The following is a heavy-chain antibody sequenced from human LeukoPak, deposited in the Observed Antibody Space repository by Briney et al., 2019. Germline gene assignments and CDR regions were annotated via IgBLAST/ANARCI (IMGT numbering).Heavy chain of an antibody. CDR1: GGTFSSYA. Sequence: SVKVSCKASGGTFSSYAFSWVRQAPGQGLEWMGGIIPIFGTANYAQKFQGRVTITADESTSTAYMELSSLRSEDTAVYYCARTIVGATGDAFDIWGQGTMVTVSS. J-gene: IGHJ3*02. V-gene: IGHV1-69*01. D-gene: IGHD1-26*01. CDR3: ARTIVGATGDAFDI. CDR2: IIPIFGTA.